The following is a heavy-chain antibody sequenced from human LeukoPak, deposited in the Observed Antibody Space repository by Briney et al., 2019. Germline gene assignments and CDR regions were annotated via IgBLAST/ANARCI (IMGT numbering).Heavy chain of an antibody. J-gene: IGHJ4*02. CDR3: ARSRYFDWPYTQGYFDY. V-gene: IGHV4-4*07. D-gene: IGHD3-9*01. Sequence: SETLSLTCTVSGGSISSYYWSWIRQPAGKGLEWIGRIYTSGGTDYNPSLKSRVTMSVDTSKNQFSLKLSSVTAADTAVYYCARSRYFDWPYTQGYFDYWGQGTLVTVSS. CDR1: GGSISSYY. CDR2: IYTSGGT.